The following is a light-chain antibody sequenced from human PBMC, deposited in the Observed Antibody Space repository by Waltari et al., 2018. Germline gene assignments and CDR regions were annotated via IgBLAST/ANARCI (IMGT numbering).Light chain of an antibody. V-gene: IGLV2-23*01. CDR2: EGS. J-gene: IGLJ3*02. Sequence: ISCTGTSSGVGSYNLVSWYQQHPGKAPKLMIYEGSKRPSGVSNRFSGSKSGNTASLTISGLQAEDEADYYCCSYAGAVFGGGTKLTIL. CDR1: SSGVGSYNL. CDR3: CSYAGAV.